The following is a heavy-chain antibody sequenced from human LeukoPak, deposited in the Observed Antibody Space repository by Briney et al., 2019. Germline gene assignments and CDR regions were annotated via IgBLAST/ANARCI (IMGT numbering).Heavy chain of an antibody. D-gene: IGHD2-2*01. Sequence: GAPVKVSCKASGYTFTSYDINWVRQATGQGLEWMGWMNPNSGNTGYAQKFQGRVTMTRNTSISTAYMELSSLRSEDTAVYYCARGPPMPYCSSTSCYAANYYYYMDVWGKGTTVTVSS. CDR1: GYTFTSYD. CDR3: ARGPPMPYCSSTSCYAANYYYYMDV. CDR2: MNPNSGNT. J-gene: IGHJ6*03. V-gene: IGHV1-8*01.